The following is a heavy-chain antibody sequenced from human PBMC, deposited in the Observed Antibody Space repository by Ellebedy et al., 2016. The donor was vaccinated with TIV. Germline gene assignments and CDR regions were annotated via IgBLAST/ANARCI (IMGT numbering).Heavy chain of an antibody. D-gene: IGHD2-21*02. CDR3: PKGQRVVTAPFDY. J-gene: IGHJ4*01. Sequence: GESLKISCAASGFIFNSHGMHWVRQAPGKGLEWVAVISSHGITTYYADSVKGRFTISRDNSKNTLYLQMNSLRAEDTAVYYCPKGQRVVTAPFDYWGHGTLVTVSS. CDR2: ISSHGITT. V-gene: IGHV3-30*18. CDR1: GFIFNSHG.